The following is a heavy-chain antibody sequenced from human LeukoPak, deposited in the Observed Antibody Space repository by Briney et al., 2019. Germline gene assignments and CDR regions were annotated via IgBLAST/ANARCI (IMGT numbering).Heavy chain of an antibody. V-gene: IGHV3-72*01. CDR1: GFTFSDHY. J-gene: IGHJ4*02. Sequence: PGGSLRLSCVASGFTFSDHYIAWVRQAPGKGLEWVGRMRHKAKSYTTDYAASVTGRFTISRDDSKNSLYLQMNSLKTEDTAIYYCTREGDRDGFKVFDYWGQGTLVTVSS. CDR3: TREGDRDGFKVFDY. CDR2: MRHKAKSYTT. D-gene: IGHD5-24*01.